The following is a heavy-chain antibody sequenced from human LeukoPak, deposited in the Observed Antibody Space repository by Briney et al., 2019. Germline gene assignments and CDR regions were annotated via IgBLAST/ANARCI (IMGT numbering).Heavy chain of an antibody. Sequence: SETLSLTCTVSGGSISSYYWSWIRQPPGKGLEWIGFIYDSGSTNYNPSLKSRVTISVDTSKNQFSLKLSSVTAADTAVYYCARSGYSYGSDAFDIWGQGTMVTVSS. CDR3: ARSGYSYGSDAFDI. V-gene: IGHV4-59*01. CDR1: GGSISSYY. CDR2: IYDSGST. J-gene: IGHJ3*02. D-gene: IGHD5-18*01.